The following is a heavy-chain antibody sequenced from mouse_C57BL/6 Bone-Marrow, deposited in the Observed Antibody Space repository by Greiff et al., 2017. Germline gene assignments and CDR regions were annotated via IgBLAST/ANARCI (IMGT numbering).Heavy chain of an antibody. J-gene: IGHJ1*03. Sequence: VQLQQPGAELVKPGASVKMSCKASGYTFTSYWITWVKQRPGQGLEWIGDIYPGSGSTNYNEKFKSKATLTVDTSSSTSYMQLSSLTSEDSAVYYWARPYYSNYWYFDVWGTGTTVTVSS. D-gene: IGHD2-5*01. V-gene: IGHV1-55*01. CDR3: ARPYYSNYWYFDV. CDR2: IYPGSGST. CDR1: GYTFTSYW.